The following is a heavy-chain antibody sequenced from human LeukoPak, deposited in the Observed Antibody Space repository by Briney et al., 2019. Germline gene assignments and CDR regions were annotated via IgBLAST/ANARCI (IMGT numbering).Heavy chain of an antibody. CDR3: ARESMVRGRKPNWFDP. CDR2: IYYNGAT. D-gene: IGHD3-10*01. Sequence: PSETLSLTCTVSGGSIRSTTYYWGWVRQPPGKGLEWIGSIYYNGATYYNPSLKSRVTISADTSKNQFSLKLSSVTAADTAVYYCARESMVRGRKPNWFDPWGQGTLVTVSS. V-gene: IGHV4-39*07. CDR1: GGSIRSTTYY. J-gene: IGHJ5*02.